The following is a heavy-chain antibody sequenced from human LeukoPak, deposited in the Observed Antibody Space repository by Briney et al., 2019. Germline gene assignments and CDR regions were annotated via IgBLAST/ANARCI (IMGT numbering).Heavy chain of an antibody. CDR1: GGSISSYY. CDR2: IYYSGGT. Sequence: SETLSLTCTVSGGSISSYYWSWIRQPPGKGLEWTGYIYYSGGTNYNPSLKSRVTISVDTSKNQFSLKLSSVTAADTAVYYCARDIGGGYSYGFDYWGQGTLVTVSS. J-gene: IGHJ4*02. D-gene: IGHD5-18*01. CDR3: ARDIGGGYSYGFDY. V-gene: IGHV4-59*01.